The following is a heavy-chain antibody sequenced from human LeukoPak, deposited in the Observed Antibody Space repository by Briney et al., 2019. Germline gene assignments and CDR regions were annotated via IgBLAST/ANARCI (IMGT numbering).Heavy chain of an antibody. CDR1: GGTFSSYA. D-gene: IGHD6-13*01. J-gene: IGHJ4*02. Sequence: ASVKVSCKASGGTFSSYAISWVRQAPGQGLEWMGGIIPIFGTANYAQKFQGRVTITVDESTSTAYMELSSLRSEDTAVYYCARAGPTRPYSSSLEAYFDYWGQGTLVTVSS. CDR2: IIPIFGTA. V-gene: IGHV1-69*13. CDR3: ARAGPTRPYSSSLEAYFDY.